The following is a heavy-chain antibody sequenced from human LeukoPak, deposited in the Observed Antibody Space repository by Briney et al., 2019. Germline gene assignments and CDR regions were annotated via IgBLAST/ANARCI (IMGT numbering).Heavy chain of an antibody. D-gene: IGHD5-18*01. CDR1: GGSISSGSYY. V-gene: IGHV4-61*02. J-gene: IGHJ4*02. Sequence: SSETLSLTCTVSGGSISSGSYYWSWIRQPAGKGLEWIGRIYTSGSTNYNPSLKSRVTISMDTSKNQFSLKLSSVTAADTAVYYCARLPGYSYGTDYWGQGTLVTVSS. CDR3: ARLPGYSYGTDY. CDR2: IYTSGST.